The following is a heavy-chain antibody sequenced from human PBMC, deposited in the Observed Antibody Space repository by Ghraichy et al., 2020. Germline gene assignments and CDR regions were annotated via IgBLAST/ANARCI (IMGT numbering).Heavy chain of an antibody. CDR3: ARHGEPLDIVVVVAATHSWYFDL. CDR1: GGSISSYY. J-gene: IGHJ2*01. D-gene: IGHD2-15*01. Sequence: SETLSLTCTVSGGSISSYYWSWIRQPPGKGLEWIGYIYYSGSTNYNPSLKSRVTISVDTSKNQFSLKLSSVTAADTAVYYCARHGEPLDIVVVVAATHSWYFDLWGRGTLVTVSS. V-gene: IGHV4-59*08. CDR2: IYYSGST.